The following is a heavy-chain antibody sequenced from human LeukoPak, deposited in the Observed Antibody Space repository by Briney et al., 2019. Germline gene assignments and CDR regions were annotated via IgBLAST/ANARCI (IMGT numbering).Heavy chain of an antibody. D-gene: IGHD6-13*01. V-gene: IGHV3-9*01. CDR1: GFTFDDYA. J-gene: IGHJ6*02. Sequence: GRSLRLSCAASGFTFDDYAMHWVRQAPGKGLEWVSGISWNSGSIGYADSVKGRFTISRDNAKNSLYLQMNSLRAEGTALYYCAKDIQAAGSADYYYGMDVWGQGTTVTVSS. CDR3: AKDIQAAGSADYYYGMDV. CDR2: ISWNSGSI.